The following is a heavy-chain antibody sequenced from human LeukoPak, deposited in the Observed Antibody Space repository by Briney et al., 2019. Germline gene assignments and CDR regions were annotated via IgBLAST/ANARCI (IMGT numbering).Heavy chain of an antibody. CDR3: ARDSGSYWVYFDY. V-gene: IGHV4-59*01. D-gene: IGHD1-26*01. Sequence: PSETLSLTCTVSGGSISSYYWSWIRQPPGKGLEWIGYIYYSGSTNYNPSLKSRVTISVDTSKNQFSLKLSSVTAADTAVYYCARDSGSYWVYFDYWGQGTLVTVSS. CDR1: GGSISSYY. CDR2: IYYSGST. J-gene: IGHJ4*02.